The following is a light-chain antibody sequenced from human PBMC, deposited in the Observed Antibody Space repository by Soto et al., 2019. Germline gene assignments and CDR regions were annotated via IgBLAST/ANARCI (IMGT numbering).Light chain of an antibody. CDR3: QQSYSTPHT. V-gene: IGKV1-39*01. CDR1: QSISGN. Sequence: DIQMTQSPSSLFAFVGDRVTIPCRASQSISGNLNWYQQKPGKAPKLLIYAASSLQSGVPSRFSGSGSGTDFTLTISSLQPEDFATYYCQQSYSTPHTFGQGTKLEIK. CDR2: AAS. J-gene: IGKJ2*01.